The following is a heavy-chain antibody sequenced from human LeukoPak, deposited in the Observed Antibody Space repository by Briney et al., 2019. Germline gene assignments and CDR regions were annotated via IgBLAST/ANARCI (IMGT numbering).Heavy chain of an antibody. CDR2: IWYDGSNK. V-gene: IGHV3-33*08. J-gene: IGHJ4*02. CDR1: GGSISSYY. D-gene: IGHD3-3*01. Sequence: LSLTCTVSGGSISSYYWSWIRQPPGKGLEWVAVIWYDGSNKYYADSVKGRFTISRDNSKNTLYLQMNSLRAEDTAVYYWARTYYDFWSDYWGQGTLVTVSS. CDR3: ARTYYDFWSDY.